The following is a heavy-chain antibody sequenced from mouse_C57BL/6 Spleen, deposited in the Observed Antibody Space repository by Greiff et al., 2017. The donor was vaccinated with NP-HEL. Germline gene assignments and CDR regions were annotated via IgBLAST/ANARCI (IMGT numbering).Heavy chain of an antibody. CDR3: ARGVTTGYYAMDY. V-gene: IGHV2-2*01. J-gene: IGHJ4*01. CDR2: IWSGGST. D-gene: IGHD2-12*01. CDR1: GFSLTSYG. Sequence: VQLQQSGPGLVQPSQSLSITCTVSGFSLTSYGVHWVRQSPGKGLEWLGVIWSGGSTDYNAAFISRLSISKDNSKSQVFFKMNSLQADDTAIYYCARGVTTGYYAMDYWGQGTSVTVSS.